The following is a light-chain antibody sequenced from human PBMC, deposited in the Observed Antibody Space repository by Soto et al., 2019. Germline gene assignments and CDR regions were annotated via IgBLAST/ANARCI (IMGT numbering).Light chain of an antibody. V-gene: IGKV1-5*01. Sequence: DIQMTQSPSTLSASVGDRGTITCRASQRIGGWLAWYQQRPGTAPRLLIYDASSVESGVQSRFSGSRSGTTFTLAISSLQPEDFATYYCQHYHSYPYTFGQGTKLEIK. CDR1: QRIGGW. CDR2: DAS. J-gene: IGKJ2*01. CDR3: QHYHSYPYT.